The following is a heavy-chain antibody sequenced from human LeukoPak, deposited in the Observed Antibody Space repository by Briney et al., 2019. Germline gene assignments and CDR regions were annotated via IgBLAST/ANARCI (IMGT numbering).Heavy chain of an antibody. CDR2: IIPIFGTA. D-gene: IGHD5-18*01. Sequence: ASVKVSCKASGGTFSSYAISWVRQAPGQGLEWMGGIIPIFGTANYAQKFQGRVTITADESTSTAYMELSSPRSEDTAVYYCARGGYSYGDHFDYWGQGTLVTVSS. V-gene: IGHV1-69*13. CDR1: GGTFSSYA. J-gene: IGHJ4*02. CDR3: ARGGYSYGDHFDY.